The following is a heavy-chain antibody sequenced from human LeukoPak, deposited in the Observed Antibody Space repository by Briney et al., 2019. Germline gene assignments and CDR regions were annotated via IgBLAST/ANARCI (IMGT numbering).Heavy chain of an antibody. CDR3: ATSGLGGSGNYHRTWYNWFNP. CDR2: IIPLFGTA. Sequence: GASVKVSCKASGGTFSNYALSWVRQAPGQGLEWMGGIIPLFGTANYAQTFQGRVTITADKSTSTAYMELSSLRSEDTAVYYCATSGLGGSGNYHRTWYNWFNPWGQGTLVTVSS. CDR1: GGTFSNYA. V-gene: IGHV1-69*06. J-gene: IGHJ5*02. D-gene: IGHD3-10*01.